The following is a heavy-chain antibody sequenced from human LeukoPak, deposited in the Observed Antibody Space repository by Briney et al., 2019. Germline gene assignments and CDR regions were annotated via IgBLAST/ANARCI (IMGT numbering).Heavy chain of an antibody. D-gene: IGHD6-13*01. CDR1: GFTFSSHS. Sequence: GGSLRLSCAASGFTFSSHSMNWVRQAPGKGLEWVSSISSSSSYIYYVDSVKGRFTISRDNAKNSLYLQMNSLRAEDTAVYYCARVPQQLPYYYYYMDVWGKGTTVTVSS. CDR3: ARVPQQLPYYYYYMDV. V-gene: IGHV3-21*01. J-gene: IGHJ6*03. CDR2: ISSSSSYI.